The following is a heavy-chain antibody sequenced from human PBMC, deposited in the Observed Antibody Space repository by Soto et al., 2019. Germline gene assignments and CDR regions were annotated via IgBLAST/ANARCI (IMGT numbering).Heavy chain of an antibody. CDR3: GSSGGGWYYGMDV. D-gene: IGHD6-25*01. Sequence: QVQLVQSGAEVKKPGASVKVSCKASGYSFTAYYMHWVRQAPGQGLEWMGWNNPNTGGTNYAQKFQGWVSMTRDTSISTAYMELSRLRWGDTAVYYWGSSGGGWYYGMDVWGQGATVSVSS. CDR1: GYSFTAYY. CDR2: NNPNTGGT. V-gene: IGHV1-2*04. J-gene: IGHJ6*02.